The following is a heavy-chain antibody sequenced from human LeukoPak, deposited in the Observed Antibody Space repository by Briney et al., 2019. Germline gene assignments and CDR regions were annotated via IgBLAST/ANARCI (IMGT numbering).Heavy chain of an antibody. Sequence: GGSLRLSCAASGFIFSSHWMSWVRQAPGKGLEWVANIKTEGSEKYYLESVKGRFTISRDNSKNTLYLQMNSLRAEDTAVYYCTKDGDPSIVVVPAAFDYWGQGTLVTVSS. J-gene: IGHJ4*02. CDR1: GFIFSSHW. CDR2: IKTEGSEK. D-gene: IGHD2-2*01. CDR3: TKDGDPSIVVVPAAFDY. V-gene: IGHV3-7*03.